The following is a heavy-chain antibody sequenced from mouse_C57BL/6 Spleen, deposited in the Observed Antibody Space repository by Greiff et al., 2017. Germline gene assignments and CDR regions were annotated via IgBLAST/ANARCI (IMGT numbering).Heavy chain of an antibody. CDR3: ARGAYGNYDYFDY. D-gene: IGHD2-10*02. V-gene: IGHV5-16*01. CDR2: INYDGSST. Sequence: EVQLVESEGGLVQPGSSMKLSCTASGFTFSDYYMAWVRQVPEKGLEWVANINYDGSSTYYLDSLKSRFIISRDNAKNILYLQMSSLKSEDTATYYCARGAYGNYDYFDYWGQGTTLTVSS. J-gene: IGHJ2*01. CDR1: GFTFSDYY.